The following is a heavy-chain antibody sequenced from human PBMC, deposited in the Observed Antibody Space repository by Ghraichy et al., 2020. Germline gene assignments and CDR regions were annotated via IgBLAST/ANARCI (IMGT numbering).Heavy chain of an antibody. CDR3: ARWGNWYDITASRGDY. Sequence: GESLNISCKGSGYSFTTHWIGWVRQMPGKGLEWMGTIYPGDSDTRYSPSFQGHVTISADKSISTAYLQWSSLQASDTAIYYCARWGNWYDITASRGDYWGQGTLVTVSS. CDR2: IYPGDSDT. CDR1: GYSFTTHW. V-gene: IGHV5-51*01. J-gene: IGHJ4*02. D-gene: IGHD3-10*01.